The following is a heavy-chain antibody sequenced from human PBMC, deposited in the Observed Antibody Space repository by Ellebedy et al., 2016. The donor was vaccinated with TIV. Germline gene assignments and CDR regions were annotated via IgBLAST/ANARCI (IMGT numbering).Heavy chain of an antibody. Sequence: MPSETLSLTCAVNGGSFSGYFWSWIRQPQGKGLEWIGYLSYTGSTNYNPSLKGRVTISVDTSRNQLSLRLTSVTATDTAVYYCERAYSKSSLLDWFDPWGQGTLVTVSS. J-gene: IGHJ5*02. D-gene: IGHD6-6*01. CDR2: LSYTGST. V-gene: IGHV4-59*01. CDR1: GGSFSGYF. CDR3: ERAYSKSSLLDWFDP.